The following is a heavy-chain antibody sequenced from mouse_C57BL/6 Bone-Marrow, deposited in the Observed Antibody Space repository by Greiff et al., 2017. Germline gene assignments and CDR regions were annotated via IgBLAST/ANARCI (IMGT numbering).Heavy chain of an antibody. CDR1: GYAFSSSW. V-gene: IGHV1-82*01. CDR2: IYPGDGDT. J-gene: IGHJ1*03. D-gene: IGHD2-3*01. Sequence: VQVVESGPELVKPGASVKISCKASGYAFSSSWMNWVKQRPGKGLEWIGRIYPGDGDTNYNGKFKGKATLTADKSSSTAYMQLSSLTSEDSAVYFCARWRLLRVWGTGTTVTVSS. CDR3: ARWRLLRV.